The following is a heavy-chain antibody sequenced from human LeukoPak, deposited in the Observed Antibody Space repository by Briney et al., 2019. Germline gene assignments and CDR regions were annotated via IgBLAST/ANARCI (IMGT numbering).Heavy chain of an antibody. D-gene: IGHD3-16*01. Sequence: SGTLSLTCAVSGYSFCSDFYWGWVRQPPGKGLEWVGSIYHDGSTFYNPSLKGRVTISLDTSRKQFSLRLASVTAADTAIYYCANADTEDFFDYWGQGILVTVSS. V-gene: IGHV4-38-2*01. CDR2: IYHDGST. CDR3: ANADTEDFFDY. J-gene: IGHJ4*02. CDR1: GYSFCSDFY.